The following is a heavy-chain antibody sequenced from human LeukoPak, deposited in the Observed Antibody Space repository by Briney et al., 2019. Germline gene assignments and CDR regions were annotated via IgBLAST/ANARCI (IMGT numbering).Heavy chain of an antibody. J-gene: IGHJ4*02. CDR3: AKIRVHSGGWIDY. CDR2: ISWNSGSI. D-gene: IGHD6-19*01. CDR1: GFTFDDYA. V-gene: IGHV3-9*01. Sequence: GGSLRLSCAASGFTFDDYAMHWVRQAPGKGLEWVSGISWNSGSIGYADSVKGRFTISRDNAKNSLYLQMNSLRAEDTALYYCAKIRVHSGGWIDYWGQRTLVTVSS.